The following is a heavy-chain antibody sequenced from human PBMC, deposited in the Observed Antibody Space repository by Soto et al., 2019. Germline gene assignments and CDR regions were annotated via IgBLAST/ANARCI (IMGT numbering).Heavy chain of an antibody. J-gene: IGHJ4*02. V-gene: IGHV3-72*01. CDR3: ATVMEGVYSSGWYVVY. D-gene: IGHD6-19*01. CDR2: IRNKANSYTT. CDR1: GFTFSDHY. Sequence: GGSLRLSCAASGFTFSDHYMDWVRQAPGKGLEWVGRIRNKANSYTTEYAASVKGRFTISRDDSKNSLYLQMNSLKTEDTAVYYCATVMEGVYSSGWYVVYWGQGTLVTVSS.